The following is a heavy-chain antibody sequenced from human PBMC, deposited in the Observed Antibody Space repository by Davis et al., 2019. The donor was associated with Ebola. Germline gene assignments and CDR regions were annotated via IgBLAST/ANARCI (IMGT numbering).Heavy chain of an antibody. CDR3: ARGGYSKYYGMDV. V-gene: IGHV3-72*01. CDR2: TRNKANSYTT. J-gene: IGHJ6*02. CDR1: GFTFSDHY. Sequence: GESLKISCAASGFTFSDHYMDWVRQAPGKGLEWVGRTRNKANSYTTEYAASVKGRFTISRDDSKNSLYLQMNSLKTEDTAVYYCARGGYSKYYGMDVWGQGTTVTVSS. D-gene: IGHD4-11*01.